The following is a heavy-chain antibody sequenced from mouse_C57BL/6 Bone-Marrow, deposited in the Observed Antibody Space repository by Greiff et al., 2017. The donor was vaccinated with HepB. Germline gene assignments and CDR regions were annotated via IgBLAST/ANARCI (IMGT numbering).Heavy chain of an antibody. J-gene: IGHJ4*01. CDR1: GYTFTDYN. CDR3: ARTEFPVDYYAIDD. CDR2: INPNNGGT. Sequence: EVQLQQSGPELVKPGASVKIPCKASGYTFTDYNMDWVKQSHGKSLEWIGDINPNNGGTIYNQKFKGKATLTVDKSSSTAYMKLRSLTSEDTAVYYCARTEFPVDYYAIDDWGQRTTVTV. V-gene: IGHV1-18*01.